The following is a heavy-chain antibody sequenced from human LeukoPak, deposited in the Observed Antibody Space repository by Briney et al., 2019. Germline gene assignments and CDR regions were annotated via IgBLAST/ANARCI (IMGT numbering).Heavy chain of an antibody. CDR2: ISGSSIYI. D-gene: IGHD3-22*01. V-gene: IGHV3-21*01. CDR1: GFTFSTYS. J-gene: IGHJ4*02. Sequence: GGSLRLSCAASGFTFSTYSTNWVRQAPGKGLEWVSSISGSSIYIYYADSVKGRFTISRDNAKNSLYLQMNSLRAEDTAVYYCARDPPYSDSSGYYYDYWGQGTLVTVSS. CDR3: ARDPPYSDSSGYYYDY.